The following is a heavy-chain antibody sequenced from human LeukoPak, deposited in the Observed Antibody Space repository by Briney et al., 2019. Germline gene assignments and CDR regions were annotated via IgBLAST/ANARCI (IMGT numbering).Heavy chain of an antibody. CDR3: ARDSGGWMSYYYYYMDV. V-gene: IGHV1-46*01. Sequence: PVASVKVSCKASGYTFTSYYMHWVRQAPGQGLEWMGIISPSGGSTSYAQKFQGRVTMTRDTSTSTVYMELRSLRSDDTAVYYCARDSGGWMSYYYYYMDVWGKGTTVTVSS. J-gene: IGHJ6*03. CDR1: GYTFTSYY. CDR2: ISPSGGST. D-gene: IGHD2-15*01.